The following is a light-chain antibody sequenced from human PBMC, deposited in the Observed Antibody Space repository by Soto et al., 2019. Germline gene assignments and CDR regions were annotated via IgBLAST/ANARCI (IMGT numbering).Light chain of an antibody. CDR1: QDISRY. J-gene: IGKJ3*01. V-gene: IGKV1-9*01. CDR3: QQLQRSPGT. Sequence: LLTQSPSSLSASVGDRVTITCRASQDISRYLAWYQQRAGKAPKLLIYGASTLQSGVPAMFSRSGSGTEFPLTISSLQPEDFATDHCQQLQRSPGTFGPGTIVDV. CDR2: GAS.